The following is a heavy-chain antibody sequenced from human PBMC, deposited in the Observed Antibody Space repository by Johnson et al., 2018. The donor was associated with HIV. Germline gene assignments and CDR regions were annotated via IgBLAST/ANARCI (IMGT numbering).Heavy chain of an antibody. J-gene: IGHJ3*02. Sequence: FTVSSNYMSWVRQAPGKGLEWVSVIYSGGSTYYADSVKGRFTISRDNSKNTLYLQMNSLKTEDTAVYYCTTGISWFGAITFDIWGQGTMVTVSS. CDR3: TTGISWFGAITFDI. CDR1: FTVSSNY. V-gene: IGHV3-53*01. D-gene: IGHD3-10*01. CDR2: IYSGGST.